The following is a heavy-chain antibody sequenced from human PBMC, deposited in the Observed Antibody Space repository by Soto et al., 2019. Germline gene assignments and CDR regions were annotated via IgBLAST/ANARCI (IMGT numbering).Heavy chain of an antibody. CDR3: ARGDYVWGSYRPDGMDV. V-gene: IGHV1-69*12. CDR2: IIPIFGTA. Sequence: QVQLVQSGAEVKKPGSSVKVSCKASGGTFSSYAISWVRQAPGQGLEWMGGIIPIFGTANYAQKFQGRVTMTAHESTSTAYVELSRLRSEDTAVYDCARGDYVWGSYRPDGMDVWGQGTTVTVSS. D-gene: IGHD3-16*02. J-gene: IGHJ6*02. CDR1: GGTFSSYA.